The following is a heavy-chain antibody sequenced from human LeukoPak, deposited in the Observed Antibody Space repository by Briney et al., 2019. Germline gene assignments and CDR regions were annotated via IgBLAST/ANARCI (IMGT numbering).Heavy chain of an antibody. CDR1: GYTFTGYY. J-gene: IGHJ4*02. V-gene: IGHV1-2*02. Sequence: ASVKVACKASGYTFTGYYMHWVRQAPGQGLEWMGWINPNSGGTNYAQKFQGRVTMTRDTSISTAYMELSRLRSDDTAVYYCARDLEVGATEDYWGQGTLVTVSS. CDR2: INPNSGGT. CDR3: ARDLEVGATEDY. D-gene: IGHD1-26*01.